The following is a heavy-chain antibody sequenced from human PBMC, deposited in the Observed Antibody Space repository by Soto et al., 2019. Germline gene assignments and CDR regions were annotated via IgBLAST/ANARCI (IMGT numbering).Heavy chain of an antibody. CDR3: TRVGRSGSPYYFGMDV. Sequence: PSETLSLTCTVSGGSISTDSYYWSWIRQHPGQGLEWVAYIYYSGTTYYNPSLESRVTISVDTSKNQFSLKLTSVTAAVTAVYYCTRVGRSGSPYYFGMDVWGQGTTVTVSS. CDR1: GGSISTDSYY. D-gene: IGHD3-22*01. J-gene: IGHJ6*02. CDR2: IYYSGTT. V-gene: IGHV4-31*03.